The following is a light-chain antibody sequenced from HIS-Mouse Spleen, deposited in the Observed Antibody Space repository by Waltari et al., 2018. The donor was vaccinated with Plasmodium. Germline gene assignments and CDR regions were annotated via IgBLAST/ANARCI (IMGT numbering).Light chain of an antibody. Sequence: EIVLTQSPATLSLSPGERATLSCRASQSVSSYLAWYQQKPGQAPRLLIYDASTRATGIPARFSGSGSGTDFTLTISSLEPEDFALYYCQQRSNWPPTFGQGTRLEIK. J-gene: IGKJ5*01. CDR3: QQRSNWPPT. CDR2: DAS. CDR1: QSVSSY. V-gene: IGKV3-11*01.